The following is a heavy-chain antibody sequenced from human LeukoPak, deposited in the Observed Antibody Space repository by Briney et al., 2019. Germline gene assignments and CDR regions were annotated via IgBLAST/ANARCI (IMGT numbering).Heavy chain of an antibody. CDR1: GGSISSYY. CDR2: IYYSGST. J-gene: IGHJ4*02. Sequence: SETLSLTCTVSGGSISSYYWNWIRQPPGKGLEWIGYIYYSGSTNYNPSLRSRVAISVDASKNQFSLKLSSVTAADTAVYYCARQGGYSSSPDYWGQGTLVTVSS. V-gene: IGHV4-59*08. D-gene: IGHD6-13*01. CDR3: ARQGGYSSSPDY.